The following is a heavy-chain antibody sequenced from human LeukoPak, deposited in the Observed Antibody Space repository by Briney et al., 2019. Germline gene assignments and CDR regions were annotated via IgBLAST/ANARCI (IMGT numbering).Heavy chain of an antibody. J-gene: IGHJ5*02. CDR2: INPNSGGT. D-gene: IGHD3-22*01. Sequence: ASVKVSCKAPGYTFTGYYMHWVRQAPGQGLEWMGWINPNSGGTNYAQKFQGRVTMTRDTSISTAYMELSRLRSDDTAVYYCARDLRVVIGNWFDPWGQGTLVTVSS. V-gene: IGHV1-2*02. CDR1: GYTFTGYY. CDR3: ARDLRVVIGNWFDP.